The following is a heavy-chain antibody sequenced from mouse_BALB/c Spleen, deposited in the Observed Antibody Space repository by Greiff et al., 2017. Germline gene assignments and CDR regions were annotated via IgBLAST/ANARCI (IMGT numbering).Heavy chain of an antibody. CDR2: ISSGGSYT. V-gene: IGHV5-6-4*01. CDR3: TRDQTY. J-gene: IGHJ2*01. Sequence: EVHLVESGGGLVKPGGSLKLSCAASGFTFSSYTMSWVRQTPEKRLEWVATISSGGSYTYYPDSVKGRFTISRDNAKNTLYLQMSSLKSEDTAMYYCTRDQTYWGQGTTLTVSS. CDR1: GFTFSSYT.